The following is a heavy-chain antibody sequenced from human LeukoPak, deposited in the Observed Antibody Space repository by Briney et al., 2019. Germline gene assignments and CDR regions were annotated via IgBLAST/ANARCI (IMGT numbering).Heavy chain of an antibody. D-gene: IGHD6-13*01. J-gene: IGHJ4*02. CDR3: ARHLRGEQQLSGFDY. CDR2: IYYSGST. Sequence: SETLSLTCTVSGGSFSSYYWSWIRQPPGKGLEWIGYIYYSGSTKYNPSLRSRVTISADTSKNQFSLKQSSVTAADTAVYYCARHLRGEQQLSGFDYWGQGTPVTVSS. CDR1: GGSFSSYY. V-gene: IGHV4-59*08.